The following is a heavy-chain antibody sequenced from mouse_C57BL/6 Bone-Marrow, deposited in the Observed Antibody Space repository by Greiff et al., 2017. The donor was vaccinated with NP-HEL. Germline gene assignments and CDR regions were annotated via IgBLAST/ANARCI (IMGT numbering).Heavy chain of an antibody. Sequence: EVHLVESGGGLVKPGGSLKLSCAASGFTFSSYAMSWVRQTPEKRLEWVATISDGGSYTYYPDNVKGRFTISRDNAKNNLYLQMSHLKSEDTAMYYCARGSPPFAYWGQGTLVTVSA. J-gene: IGHJ3*01. CDR3: ARGSPPFAY. CDR1: GFTFSSYA. V-gene: IGHV5-4*01. CDR2: ISDGGSYT.